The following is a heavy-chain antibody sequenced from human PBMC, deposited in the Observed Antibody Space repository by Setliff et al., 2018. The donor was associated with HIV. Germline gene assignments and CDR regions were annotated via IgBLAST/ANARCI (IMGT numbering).Heavy chain of an antibody. CDR3: ARGTLYYDYVWGTPFPFDY. CDR1: GGSFSGYY. CDR2: INHSGNT. J-gene: IGHJ4*02. Sequence: SETLSLTCAVYGGSFSGYYWSWIRQPPGKGLEWIGSINHSGNTYHSPSLKTRVTISVVTSKNQFSLKLSSVTAADTAVYYCARGTLYYDYVWGTPFPFDYWGQGTLVTVSS. V-gene: IGHV4-34*01. D-gene: IGHD3-16*01.